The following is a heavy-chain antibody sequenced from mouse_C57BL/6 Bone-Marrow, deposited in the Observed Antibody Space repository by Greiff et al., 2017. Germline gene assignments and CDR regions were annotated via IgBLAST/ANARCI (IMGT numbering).Heavy chain of an antibody. J-gene: IGHJ1*01. CDR2: IYPGSGST. CDR1: GYTFTSYW. Sequence: VQLQQPGAELVKPGASVKMSCKASGYTFTSYWITWVKQRPGQGLEWIGDIYPGSGSTNYNEKFKSKATLTVDTSSSTAYMQLSSLTSEDSAVYYCARPYDSDCGYFDVWGGGTTVTVSS. CDR3: ARPYDSDCGYFDV. V-gene: IGHV1-55*01. D-gene: IGHD2-12*01.